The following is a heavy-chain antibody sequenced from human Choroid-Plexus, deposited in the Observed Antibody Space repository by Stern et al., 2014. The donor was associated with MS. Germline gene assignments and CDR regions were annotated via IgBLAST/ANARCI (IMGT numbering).Heavy chain of an antibody. CDR3: AKDRQYLTYFFDH. D-gene: IGHD2/OR15-2a*01. CDR1: LFTFGSCA. Sequence: QVQLVQSGGGVVQPGRPLRLSCVASLFTFGSCAMHCARQAPGKGLEWVAGVSYDGSNKYYADSVKGRFTISRDKSQNSLYMQMSSLRPEDTAVYYCAKDRQYLTYFFDHWGQGSLVTVSS. CDR2: VSYDGSNK. V-gene: IGHV3-30*18. J-gene: IGHJ5*02.